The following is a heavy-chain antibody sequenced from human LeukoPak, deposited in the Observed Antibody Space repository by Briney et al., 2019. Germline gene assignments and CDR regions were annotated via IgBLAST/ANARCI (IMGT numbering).Heavy chain of an antibody. CDR2: ISSSGSTI. V-gene: IGHV3-48*03. CDR1: GFTFSSYE. D-gene: IGHD3-10*01. CDR3: AREYYDYYGSGSKDY. Sequence: GGSLRLSCAASGFTFSSYEMNWVRQAPGKGLEWVSYISSSGSTIYYADSVKSRFTISRDNAKNSLYLQMNSLRAEDTAVYYCAREYYDYYGSGSKDYWGQGTLVTVSS. J-gene: IGHJ4*02.